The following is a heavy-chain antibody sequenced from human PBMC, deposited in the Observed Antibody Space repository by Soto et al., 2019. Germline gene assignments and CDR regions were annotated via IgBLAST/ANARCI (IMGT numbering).Heavy chain of an antibody. CDR3: AHRVLRTVFGLVTTTAIYFDF. V-gene: IGHV2-5*02. Sequence: QITLNESGPTLVKPTQTLTLTYTFSGFSLTTSGVGLGWIRQSPGKAPEWLALIYWDDDKRYSPSLKSRLTITKDTSKNQVVLTMANLDPADTATYYCAHRVLRTVFGLVTTTAIYFDFWGQGTPVAVSS. CDR2: IYWDDDK. CDR1: GFSLTTSGVG. J-gene: IGHJ4*02. D-gene: IGHD3-3*01.